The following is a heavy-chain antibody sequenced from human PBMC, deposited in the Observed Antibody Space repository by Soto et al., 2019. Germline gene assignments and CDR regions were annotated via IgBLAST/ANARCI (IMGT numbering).Heavy chain of an antibody. CDR2: INHSGST. D-gene: IGHD3-3*01. J-gene: IGHJ4*02. CDR1: GGSFSGYY. CDR3: ANTYYNFWSGFYRGYYFDY. Sequence: QVHLQQWGAGLLKPSETLSLTCAVYGGSFSGYYWSWIRQPPGKGLEWIGEINHSGSTNYNPSLKSRVTISVDTSKNQFSLKLSSVTAADTAVYFCANTYYNFWSGFYRGYYFDYSGQGTLVSVSS. V-gene: IGHV4-34*01.